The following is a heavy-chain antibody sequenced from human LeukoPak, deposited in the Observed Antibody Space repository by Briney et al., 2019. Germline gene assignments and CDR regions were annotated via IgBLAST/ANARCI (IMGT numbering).Heavy chain of an antibody. Sequence: GGSLRLSCAASGFTFSSYWMHWARQAPGKGLVWVSRINSDGSSTGYADSVKGRFTISRDNAKNTLYLQMNSLRAEDTAVYYCARDKPSSIAARFDYWGQGTLVTVSS. CDR2: INSDGSST. D-gene: IGHD6-6*01. CDR1: GFTFSSYW. V-gene: IGHV3-74*01. J-gene: IGHJ4*02. CDR3: ARDKPSSIAARFDY.